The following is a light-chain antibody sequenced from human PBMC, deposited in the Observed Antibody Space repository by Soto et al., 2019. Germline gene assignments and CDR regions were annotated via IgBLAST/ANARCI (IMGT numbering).Light chain of an antibody. J-gene: IGLJ2*01. V-gene: IGLV1-44*01. Sequence: QTVVTQPPSASGTPGQTIAISCSGGSSNIGSHTVNWDQQLPGTAPRLLIYSNTQRPSGVPDRFSGSKSGTSASLAISGLQSEYEGDYYCAAWDDSLNGVVFGGGTKLTVL. CDR1: SSNIGSHT. CDR2: SNT. CDR3: AAWDDSLNGVV.